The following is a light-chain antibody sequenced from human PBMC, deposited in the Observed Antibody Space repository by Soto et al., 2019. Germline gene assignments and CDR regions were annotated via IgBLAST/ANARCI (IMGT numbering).Light chain of an antibody. CDR3: QQYNDWPRT. J-gene: IGKJ1*01. CDR1: QSVGTS. Sequence: EIVLTQSPVTLSLSPGERGTLSCRASQSVGTSLAWYQQKPGQAPRLLIYGASTRATGVPARFSGGGSGTELTLTISSLQSEDFAVYYCQQYNDWPRTFGQGTKVDIK. V-gene: IGKV3-15*01. CDR2: GAS.